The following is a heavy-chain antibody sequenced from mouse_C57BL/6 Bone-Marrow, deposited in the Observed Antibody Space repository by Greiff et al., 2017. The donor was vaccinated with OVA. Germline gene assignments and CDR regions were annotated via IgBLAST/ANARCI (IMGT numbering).Heavy chain of an antibody. CDR3: ARGRVYYDYDGWFAY. D-gene: IGHD2-4*01. CDR1: GFSLTSSG. J-gene: IGHJ3*01. Sequence: VKLVESGPGLVQPSQSLSITCTVSGFSLTSSGVHWVRQSPGKGLEWLGVIWSGGSTDYNAAFISRLSISKDNSKSQVFFKMNSLQADDTAIYYCARGRVYYDYDGWFAYWGQGTLVTVSA. CDR2: IWSGGST. V-gene: IGHV2-2*01.